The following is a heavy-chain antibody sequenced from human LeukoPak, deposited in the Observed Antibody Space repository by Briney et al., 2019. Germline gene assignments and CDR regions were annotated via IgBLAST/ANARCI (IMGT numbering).Heavy chain of an antibody. CDR3: ASSVEMGTIRPVFPLIF. CDR1: GFTFSSYS. J-gene: IGHJ4*02. V-gene: IGHV3-21*01. Sequence: GGSLRLSCAASGFTFSSYSMNWVRHAPGEGLEWVSSICISSSFTYYADSVKGRFTISRDNAQNSLYLQMNSRRGEDTAVYYWASSVEMGTIRPVFPLIFWGQGTLVTVSP. CDR2: ICISSSFT. D-gene: IGHD5-24*01.